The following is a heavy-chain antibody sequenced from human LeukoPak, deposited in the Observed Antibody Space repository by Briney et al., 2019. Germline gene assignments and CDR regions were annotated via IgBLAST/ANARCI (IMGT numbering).Heavy chain of an antibody. CDR1: GGSFSGYY. D-gene: IGHD3-16*02. CDR2: INHSGST. CDR3: AATPAPYDYVWGSYRYGWFDP. V-gene: IGHV4-34*01. J-gene: IGHJ5*02. Sequence: SETLSLTCAVYGGSFSGYYWSWIRQPPGKGLEWIGEINHSGSTNYNPSLKSRVTISVDTSKNQFSLKLSSVTAADTAVYYCAATPAPYDYVWGSYRYGWFDPWGQGTLVTVSS.